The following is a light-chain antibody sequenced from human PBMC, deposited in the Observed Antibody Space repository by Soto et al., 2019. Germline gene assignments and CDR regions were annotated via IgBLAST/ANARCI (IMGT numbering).Light chain of an antibody. CDR2: KAS. V-gene: IGKV1-5*03. J-gene: IGKJ2*01. Sequence: DIQMTQSPSTLSASVGDRVTITCRASQSIKSWLAWYQQKPGKAPKLLIYKASSLDSGVPSRFSGSGSETEFTHTISSLQPDDFATYYCQQYNSYSTFGQGTRLEIK. CDR3: QQYNSYST. CDR1: QSIKSW.